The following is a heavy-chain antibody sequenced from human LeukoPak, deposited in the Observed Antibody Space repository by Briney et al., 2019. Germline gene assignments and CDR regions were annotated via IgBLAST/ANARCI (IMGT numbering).Heavy chain of an antibody. Sequence: SQTLPLTCTVSGGSISSGGYYWSWIRQHPGKGLEWIGYIYYSGSTYYNPSLKSRVTISVDTSKNQFSLKLSSVTAADTAVYYCARAFYDYVWGSYRHEYFQHWGQGTLVTVSS. CDR2: IYYSGST. CDR3: ARAFYDYVWGSYRHEYFQH. CDR1: GGSISSGGYY. J-gene: IGHJ1*01. V-gene: IGHV4-31*03. D-gene: IGHD3-16*02.